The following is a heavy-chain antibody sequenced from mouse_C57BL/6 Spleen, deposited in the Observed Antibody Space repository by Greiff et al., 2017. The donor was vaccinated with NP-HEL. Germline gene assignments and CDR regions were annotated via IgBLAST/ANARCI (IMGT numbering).Heavy chain of an antibody. J-gene: IGHJ4*01. Sequence: QVQLQQPGAELVKPGASVKLSCKASGYTFTSYWMHWVKQRPGRGLEWIGRIDPNSGGTKYNEKFKSKATLTVDKPSSTAYMQLSSLTSEDSAVDYFARSGREGYYYAMDYWGQGTSGTVSS. CDR2: IDPNSGGT. V-gene: IGHV1-72*01. CDR1: GYTFTSYW. CDR3: ARSGREGYYYAMDY.